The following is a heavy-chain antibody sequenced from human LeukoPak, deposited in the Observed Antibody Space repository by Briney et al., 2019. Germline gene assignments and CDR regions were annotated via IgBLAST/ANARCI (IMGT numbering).Heavy chain of an antibody. V-gene: IGHV3-23*01. CDR2: ISGSGGST. D-gene: IGHD5-18*01. J-gene: IGHJ4*02. CDR3: SGYSYGYGY. Sequence: GGSLRLSCAASGFTFSDYYMSWIRQAPGKGLEWVSAISGSGGSTYYADSVKGRFTISRDNSKNTLYLQMNSLRAEDTAVYYCSGYSYGYGYWGQGTLVTVSS. CDR1: GFTFSDYY.